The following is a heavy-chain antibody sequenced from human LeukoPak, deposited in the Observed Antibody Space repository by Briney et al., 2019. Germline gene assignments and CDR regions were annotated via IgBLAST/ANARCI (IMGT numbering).Heavy chain of an antibody. D-gene: IGHD2-8*02. CDR2: INWDSTST. J-gene: IGHJ4*02. V-gene: IGHV3-20*04. Sequence: PGGSLRLSCATSGFIFDHFGMNWVRQVPGKGLKWFPGINWDSTSTNYVDSVRGRFTISRDNAKNSLYLQMNSLRVEDTAFYYCARDLKYCTGGMCYFTAVADSWGQGTLVTVSS. CDR1: GFIFDHFG. CDR3: ARDLKYCTGGMCYFTAVADS.